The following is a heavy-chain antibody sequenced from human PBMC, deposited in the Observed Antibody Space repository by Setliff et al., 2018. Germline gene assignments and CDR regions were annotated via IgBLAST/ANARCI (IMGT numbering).Heavy chain of an antibody. V-gene: IGHV4-4*08. Sequence: SETLSLTCTVSGGSINNYYWSWIRQSPGKGLEWIGYIDTSGSTDYNPSLKSRVTISVDTSKNQLSLKLSSVTAADTAVYYCARVPSGNYQYYLDHWGQGTLVTVSS. CDR3: ARVPSGNYQYYLDH. CDR1: GGSINNYY. J-gene: IGHJ4*02. CDR2: IDTSGST. D-gene: IGHD1-26*01.